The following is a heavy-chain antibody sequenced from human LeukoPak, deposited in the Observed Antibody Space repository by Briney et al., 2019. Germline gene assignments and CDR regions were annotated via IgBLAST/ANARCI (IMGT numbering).Heavy chain of an antibody. CDR3: ARSLYYYGSGSYHKMGVY. CDR2: INPNSGGT. D-gene: IGHD3-10*01. V-gene: IGHV1-2*02. J-gene: IGHJ4*02. Sequence: PGASVKVSCKASGYTFSGYYMHWVRQAPGQGLEWMGWINPNSGGTNYAQKFQGRVTMTRDTSISTAYMELSRLRSDDTAVYYCARSLYYYGSGSYHKMGVYWGQGTLVTVSS. CDR1: GYTFSGYY.